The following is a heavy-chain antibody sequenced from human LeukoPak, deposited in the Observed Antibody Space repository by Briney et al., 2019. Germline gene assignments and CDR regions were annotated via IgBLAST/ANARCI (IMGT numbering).Heavy chain of an antibody. Sequence: PGRSLRLSCAAYGFTFSSYWMHWVRQAPGKGLVWVSRINSDGSSKSYADSVKVRSTISRDNAKNTLYLQMNSLRAEDTAVYYCARDRWELLNAFDIWGQGTMVTVSS. V-gene: IGHV3-74*01. D-gene: IGHD1-26*01. CDR2: INSDGSSK. CDR3: ARDRWELLNAFDI. J-gene: IGHJ3*02. CDR1: GFTFSSYW.